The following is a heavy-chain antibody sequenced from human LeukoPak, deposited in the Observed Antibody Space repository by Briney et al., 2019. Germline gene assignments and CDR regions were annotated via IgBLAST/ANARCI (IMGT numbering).Heavy chain of an antibody. J-gene: IGHJ6*02. CDR1: GFTFNSYA. V-gene: IGHV3-23*01. Sequence: RSGGSLRLSCAASGFTFNSYAMSWVRQAPWERLQWVSGISDSGGNTYYADSVRGRFTISRDNSKNTVFLQMSSLRAEDTAVYYCAKDAYLYYGMDVWGQGTTVTVSS. CDR2: ISDSGGNT. CDR3: AKDAYLYYGMDV.